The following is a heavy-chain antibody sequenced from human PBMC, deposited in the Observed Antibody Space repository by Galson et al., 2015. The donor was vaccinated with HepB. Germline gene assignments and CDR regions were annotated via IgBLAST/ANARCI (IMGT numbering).Heavy chain of an antibody. J-gene: IGHJ4*02. CDR2: IDPGDSIT. V-gene: IGHV5-51*03. CDR1: GYTFTSHW. CDR3: ARRRSGSYSDY. D-gene: IGHD1-26*01. Sequence: QSGAEVKKPGESLKISCKGSGYTFTSHWIGWVRQMPGKGLEWMAIIDPGDSITRYSPSFQGQVTISVDRSISAAYLQWNSLKASDTAMYYCARRRSGSYSDYWGQGTLVTVSS.